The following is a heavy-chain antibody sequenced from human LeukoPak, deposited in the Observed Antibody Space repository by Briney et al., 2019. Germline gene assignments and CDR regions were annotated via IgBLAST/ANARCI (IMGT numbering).Heavy chain of an antibody. J-gene: IGHJ4*02. V-gene: IGHV4-59*01. CDR2: IYYSGSA. CDR1: GASISSYY. D-gene: IGHD1-26*01. Sequence: KPSETLSLTCTVSGASISSYYWSWIRQPPGKGLEWIGYIYYSGSANYNPSLKSRVTISVDTSQNQFSLKLSSVTAADTAVYYCVRVGGGSYDFDYWGQGTLVTVSS. CDR3: VRVGGGSYDFDY.